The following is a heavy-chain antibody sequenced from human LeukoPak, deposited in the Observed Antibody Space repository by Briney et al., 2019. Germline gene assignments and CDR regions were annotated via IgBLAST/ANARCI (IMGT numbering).Heavy chain of an antibody. D-gene: IGHD6-25*01. V-gene: IGHV4-4*02. CDR1: GGSVSSTNW. J-gene: IGHJ4*02. Sequence: SETLSLTRGASGGSVSSTNWWTWIRQPPGKGLEWIGEVHLDGRTNFNPSLKSRLTMSVDLSENHVSLKLTSVTAADTAVYYCAREGGFYRPLDYSGQGTLVTVSS. CDR2: VHLDGRT. CDR3: AREGGFYRPLDY.